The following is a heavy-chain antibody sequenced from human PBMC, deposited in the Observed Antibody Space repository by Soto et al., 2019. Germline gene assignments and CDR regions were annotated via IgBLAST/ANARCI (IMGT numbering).Heavy chain of an antibody. Sequence: ASVKVSCKASGYIFTGYYINWVRQAPGQGLEWMGWINPNSGDTSYLQKFQGRVSMTTDMSINTAYMELSRVRSDDTAVYYCARPYCSSNSCHNWFDSWGQGTLVTVS. CDR2: INPNSGDT. CDR3: ARPYCSSNSCHNWFDS. V-gene: IGHV1-2*02. J-gene: IGHJ5*01. D-gene: IGHD2-2*01. CDR1: GYIFTGYY.